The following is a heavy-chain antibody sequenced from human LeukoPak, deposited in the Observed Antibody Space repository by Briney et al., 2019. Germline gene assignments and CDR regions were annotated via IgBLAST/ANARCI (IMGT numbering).Heavy chain of an antibody. CDR3: AKDPGVWGYDWKGAPEY. CDR2: ISYDGSNK. CDR1: GFAFSSYG. V-gene: IGHV3-30*18. Sequence: GGSLRLSCAASGFAFSSYGMHWVRQAPGKGLEWVAVISYDGSNKYYADSVKGRFTISRDNSKNTLYLQMNSLRAEDTAVYYCAKDPGVWGYDWKGAPEYWGQGTLVTVSS. D-gene: IGHD5-12*01. J-gene: IGHJ4*02.